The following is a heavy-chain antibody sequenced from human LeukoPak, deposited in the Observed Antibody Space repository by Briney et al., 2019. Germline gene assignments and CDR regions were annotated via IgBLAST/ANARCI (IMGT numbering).Heavy chain of an antibody. Sequence: SDTLSLTCTVSGGSISSYYWSWIRQPPGKGLEWIGYIYYSGSTNYNPSLKSRVTISVDTSKNQFSLKLSSVTAADTAVYYCARGGTENFDYWGQGTLVTVSS. CDR1: GGSISSYY. CDR2: IYYSGST. D-gene: IGHD3-16*01. J-gene: IGHJ4*02. V-gene: IGHV4-59*07. CDR3: ARGGTENFDY.